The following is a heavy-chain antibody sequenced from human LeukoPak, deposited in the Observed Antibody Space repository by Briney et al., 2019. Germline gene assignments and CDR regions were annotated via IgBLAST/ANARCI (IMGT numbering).Heavy chain of an antibody. D-gene: IGHD3-10*01. Sequence: SVKVSCKASGGTFRSYAISWVRQAPGQGLEWMGRIIPILGIANYAQKFQGRVTITADKSTSTAYMELSSLRSKDTAVYYCARCRRFGIGDAFDIWGQGTMVTVSS. CDR1: GGTFRSYA. CDR3: ARCRRFGIGDAFDI. J-gene: IGHJ3*02. CDR2: IIPILGIA. V-gene: IGHV1-69*04.